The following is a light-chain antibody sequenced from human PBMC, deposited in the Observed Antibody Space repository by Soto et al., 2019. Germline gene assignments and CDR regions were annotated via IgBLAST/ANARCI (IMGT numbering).Light chain of an antibody. V-gene: IGLV1-40*01. J-gene: IGLJ1*01. CDR2: EVT. CDR1: SSNIGAGYD. CDR3: LSYAGTAYV. Sequence: QSVLTQPPSVSGAPGQTITISCTGDSSNIGAGYDVHWYQQLPGTAPKLMIFEVTKRPSGVPDRFSGFKSGNTASLTVSGLQAEDEADYYCLSYAGTAYVFGTGTKLTVL.